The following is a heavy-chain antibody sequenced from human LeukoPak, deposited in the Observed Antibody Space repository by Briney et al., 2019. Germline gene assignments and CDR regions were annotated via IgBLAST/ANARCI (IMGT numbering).Heavy chain of an antibody. V-gene: IGHV4-59*01. CDR2: IYYSGST. CDR1: GGSISSYY. D-gene: IGHD3-16*02. J-gene: IGHJ4*02. Sequence: PSETLSLTCTVSGGSISSYYWSWIRQPPGKGLEWIGYIYYSGSTNYNPSLKSRVTISVDTSKNQFSLKLSSVTAADTAVYYCARGHDYVWGSYRYDYYFDYWGQGTLVTVSS. CDR3: ARGHDYVWGSYRYDYYFDY.